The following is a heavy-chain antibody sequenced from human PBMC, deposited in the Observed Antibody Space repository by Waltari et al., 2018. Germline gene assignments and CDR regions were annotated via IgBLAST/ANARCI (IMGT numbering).Heavy chain of an antibody. CDR2: IYHTGSP. D-gene: IGHD6-19*01. V-gene: IGHV4-4*02. Sequence: QVQLQESGPGLVKPLGTLSLTCAVSGGSIYINNWWSWVRQAPGKGLDWIGEIYHTGSPNYNPSLKSRVTLSVDKSRNHFSLILTSVTVADTALYYCASRAVAGNNFDYWGQGMLVTVSS. CDR1: GGSIYINNW. CDR3: ASRAVAGNNFDY. J-gene: IGHJ4*02.